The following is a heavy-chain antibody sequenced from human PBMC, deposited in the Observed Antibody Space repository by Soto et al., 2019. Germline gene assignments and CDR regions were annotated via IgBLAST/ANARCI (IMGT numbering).Heavy chain of an antibody. CDR2: IYYSGSP. D-gene: IGHD2-2*01. CDR1: GGSISSGGYY. J-gene: IGHJ6*02. CDR3: ARLYCNSNSCQKYYGVDV. V-gene: IGHV4-31*03. Sequence: QVQLQESGPGLVKPSQTLSLTCTVSGGSISSGGYYWSWIRQHPGKGLEWIGYIYYSGSPYYNPSLKSRVSISVDTSKKQFSLNLSSVTAADTAVYYCARLYCNSNSCQKYYGVDVWGQGTTVTVSS.